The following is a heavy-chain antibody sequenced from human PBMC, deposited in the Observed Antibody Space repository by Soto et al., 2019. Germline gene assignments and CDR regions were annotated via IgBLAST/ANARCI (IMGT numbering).Heavy chain of an antibody. V-gene: IGHV1-46*03. Sequence: GASVKVSCKSSGYTFTSYYLHWVRQAPGQGLGWMGIINPSGGSTTYAQNFQGRVTMTRDMSTSTLYMELSSLRSEDTAVYFCVRGGTYGDYFDYWGQGTLVTVSS. D-gene: IGHD2-15*01. J-gene: IGHJ4*02. CDR3: VRGGTYGDYFDY. CDR2: INPSGGST. CDR1: GYTFTSYY.